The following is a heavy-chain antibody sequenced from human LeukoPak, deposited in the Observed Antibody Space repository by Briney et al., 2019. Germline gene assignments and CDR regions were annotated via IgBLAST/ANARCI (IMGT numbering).Heavy chain of an antibody. CDR1: GGSISSYY. D-gene: IGHD2-15*01. Sequence: SETLSLTCTVSGGSISSYYWSWIRQPPGKGLEWIGYIYYSGSTNYNPSLKSRVTISVDTSKNQFSLKLSSVTAADTAVYYCARNSCPSGSCYENRGYFDYWGQGTLVTVSS. CDR3: ARNSCPSGSCYENRGYFDY. CDR2: IYYSGST. J-gene: IGHJ4*02. V-gene: IGHV4-59*08.